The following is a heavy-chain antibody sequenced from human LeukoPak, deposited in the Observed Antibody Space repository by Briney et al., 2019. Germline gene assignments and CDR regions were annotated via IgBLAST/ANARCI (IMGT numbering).Heavy chain of an antibody. CDR1: GGSFSGYY. D-gene: IGHD2-15*01. CDR3: ARDRGYCSGGSCYPNYYYYYMDV. CDR2: INHSGST. Sequence: SETLSLTCAVYGGSFSGYYWSWIRQPPGKGLEWIGEINHSGSTNYNPSLKSRVTISVDTSKNQFSLKLSSVTAADTAVYYCARDRGYCSGGSCYPNYYYYYMDVWGKGTTVTVSS. V-gene: IGHV4-34*01. J-gene: IGHJ6*03.